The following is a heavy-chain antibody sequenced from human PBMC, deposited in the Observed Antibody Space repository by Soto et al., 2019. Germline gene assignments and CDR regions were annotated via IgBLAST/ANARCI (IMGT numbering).Heavy chain of an antibody. CDR3: AREGEYSTSAGGWFDP. CDR1: GVSFRGYY. CDR2: INHSGSA. Sequence: QVQLQQWGAGLLKPSETLSLTCAVHGVSFRGYYWSWIRLSPGKGLEWIGEINHSGSANYKPSLRSRVTFSVDTSKNHFSLKLNSVTAADTAVYYCAREGEYSTSAGGWFDPWGQGTPVPVSS. J-gene: IGHJ5*02. V-gene: IGHV4-34*01. D-gene: IGHD5-18*01.